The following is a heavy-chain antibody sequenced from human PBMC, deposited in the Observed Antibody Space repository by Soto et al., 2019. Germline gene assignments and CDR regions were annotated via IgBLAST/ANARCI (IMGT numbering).Heavy chain of an antibody. CDR3: ARDTRRLYYDILTGWPGDYYGMDV. CDR2: IYTSGST. V-gene: IGHV4-4*07. J-gene: IGHJ6*02. CDR1: GGPISSYY. Sequence: GTLSLTCTVSGGPISSYYWSWIRQPAGKGLEWIGRIYTSGSTNYNPSLKSRVTMSVDTSKNQFSLKLSSVTAADTAVYYCARDTRRLYYDILTGWPGDYYGMDVWGQGTTVTVSS. D-gene: IGHD3-9*01.